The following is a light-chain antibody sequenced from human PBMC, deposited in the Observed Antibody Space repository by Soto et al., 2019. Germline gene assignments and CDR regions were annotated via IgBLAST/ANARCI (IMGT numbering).Light chain of an antibody. CDR2: SNT. CDR1: RPNTGAGSD. CDR3: QSFDTSLRGWV. Sequence: QSVLTQPPSVSGAPGQRVTISCTGTRPNTGAGSDVHWYQQHPGTAPKYLIYSNTNRPSGVPDRFSGSKSGTSASLAISGLQAEDEADYYCQSFDTSLRGWVFGGGTKMTVL. J-gene: IGLJ3*02. V-gene: IGLV1-40*01.